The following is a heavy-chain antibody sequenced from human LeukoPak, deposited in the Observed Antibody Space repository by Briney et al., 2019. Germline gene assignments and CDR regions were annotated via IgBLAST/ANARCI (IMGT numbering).Heavy chain of an antibody. V-gene: IGHV4-34*01. J-gene: IGHJ4*02. CDR1: GGSFSGYY. D-gene: IGHD6-19*01. Sequence: PSETLSLTCAVYGGSFSGYYWSWIRQPPGKGLEWIGEINHSGSTNYNPSLKSRVTISVDTSKNQFSLKLSSVAAADTAVYYCASSVSSGWSFGGYWGQGTLVTVSS. CDR3: ASSVSSGWSFGGY. CDR2: INHSGST.